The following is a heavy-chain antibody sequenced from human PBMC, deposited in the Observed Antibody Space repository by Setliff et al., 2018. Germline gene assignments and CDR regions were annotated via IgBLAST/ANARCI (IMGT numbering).Heavy chain of an antibody. Sequence: GASVKVSCKASGGPFSSYGISWVRQAPGQGLEWMGGTIPVFGTTDYAQKFQGRVTIMTDESTSTAYMEVSSLTSEDTAVYYCAREGVHTWSSTDYHYYMDVWGRGTTVTVSS. D-gene: IGHD2-21*01. J-gene: IGHJ6*03. CDR1: GGPFSSYG. V-gene: IGHV1-69*05. CDR3: AREGVHTWSSTDYHYYMDV. CDR2: TIPVFGTT.